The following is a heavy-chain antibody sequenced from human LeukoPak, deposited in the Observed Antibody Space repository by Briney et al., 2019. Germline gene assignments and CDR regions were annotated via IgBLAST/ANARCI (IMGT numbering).Heavy chain of an antibody. V-gene: IGHV3-7*01. CDR1: GFTFSSYW. CDR3: ARVYYDFWSGYLYFDY. CDR2: RKQDGSEK. D-gene: IGHD3-3*01. Sequence: GGSLRLSCAASGFTFSSYWMSWVRQAPGKWLEGVANRKQDGSEKYYVDSVKGRFTISRDNAKNSLYLQMNSLRAEDTAVYYCARVYYDFWSGYLYFDYWGQGTLVTVSS. J-gene: IGHJ4*02.